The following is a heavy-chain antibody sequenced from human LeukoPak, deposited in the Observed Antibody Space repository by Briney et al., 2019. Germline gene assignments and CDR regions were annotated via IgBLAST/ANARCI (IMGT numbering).Heavy chain of an antibody. CDR1: GFTFSSYS. V-gene: IGHV3-21*01. J-gene: IGHJ3*02. D-gene: IGHD3-16*01. Sequence: GGSLRLSCAASGFTFSSYSMNWVRQAPGKGLEWVSSISSSSSYIYYADSVKGRFTISRDNAKTSLYLEMDSLRAEDTAVYYCATGGNCPKCYNAFIIWGQGTMVTVSS. CDR3: ATGGNCPKCYNAFII. CDR2: ISSSSSYI.